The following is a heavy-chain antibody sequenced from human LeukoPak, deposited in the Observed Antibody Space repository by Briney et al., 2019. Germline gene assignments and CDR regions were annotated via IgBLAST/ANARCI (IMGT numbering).Heavy chain of an antibody. J-gene: IGHJ5*02. Sequence: SVKVSCKASGGTFSSYAISWVRQAPGQGLEWMGGIIPIFGTANYAQKFQGRVTITADESTSTAYIELSSLRSEDTAVYYCARRLGYCSSTSCLHWFDPWGQGTLVTVSS. CDR3: ARRLGYCSSTSCLHWFDP. CDR2: IIPIFGTA. CDR1: GGTFSSYA. V-gene: IGHV1-69*13. D-gene: IGHD2-2*03.